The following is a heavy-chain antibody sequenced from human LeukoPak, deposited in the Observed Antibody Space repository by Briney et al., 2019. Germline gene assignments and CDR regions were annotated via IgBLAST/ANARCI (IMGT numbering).Heavy chain of an antibody. V-gene: IGHV3-74*01. CDR3: ARTMIGSNAFDI. Sequence: GGSLTLSCAASGFIFSSYWMHWVRQAPGKGLVWVSRIKTDGTTTIYAHSVKGRFTISRYNAKNTLYLKMNSLRAEDTAVHYCARTMIGSNAFDIWGQGTMVTVSS. CDR2: IKTDGTTT. D-gene: IGHD3-22*01. CDR1: GFIFSSYW. J-gene: IGHJ3*02.